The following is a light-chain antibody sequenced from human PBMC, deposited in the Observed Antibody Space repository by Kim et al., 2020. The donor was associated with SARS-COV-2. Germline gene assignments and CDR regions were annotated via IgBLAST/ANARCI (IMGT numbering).Light chain of an antibody. CDR2: TTT. J-gene: IGLJ3*02. CDR1: SSNIGSNI. V-gene: IGLV1-44*01. CDR3: ASWDDRLNGMV. Sequence: QSVLTQPPSVSGPPGQWVTISCSGSSSNIGSNIVNWIQQLPGTAPQLLIYTTTKRPSGVPDRFSGSKSGTSASLAISGLQSEDEADYYCASWDDRLNGMVFGGGTRLTVL.